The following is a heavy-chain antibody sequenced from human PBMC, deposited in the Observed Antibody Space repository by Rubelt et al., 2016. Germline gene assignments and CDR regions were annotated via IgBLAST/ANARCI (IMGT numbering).Heavy chain of an antibody. V-gene: IGHV3-53*01. J-gene: IGHJ4*02. CDR2: IYSGGST. Sequence: WVRQAPGKGLEWVSVIYSGGSTYYADSVKGRFTISRDNSKNTLYLQMNSLRAEDTAVYYCARLSIFEDTAMVMSDYWGQGTLVTVSS. D-gene: IGHD5-18*01. CDR3: ARLSIFEDTAMVMSDY.